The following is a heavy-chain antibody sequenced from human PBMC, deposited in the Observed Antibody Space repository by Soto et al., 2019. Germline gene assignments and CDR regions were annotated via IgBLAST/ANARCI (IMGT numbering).Heavy chain of an antibody. Sequence: QVQLVESGGGVVQPGRSLRLSCAASGFTFSSYGMHLVRQAPGKGLEWVAVISYDGSNKYYADSVKGRFTISRDNSKNTLYLQMNSLSAEDKAVYYCARGEVLDYWGQGTLVTVSS. CDR2: ISYDGSNK. D-gene: IGHD2-8*02. CDR3: ARGEVLDY. V-gene: IGHV3-30*03. J-gene: IGHJ4*02. CDR1: GFTFSSYG.